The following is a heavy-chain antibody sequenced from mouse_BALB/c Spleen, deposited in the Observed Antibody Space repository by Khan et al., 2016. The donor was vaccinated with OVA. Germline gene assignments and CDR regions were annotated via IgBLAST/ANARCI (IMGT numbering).Heavy chain of an antibody. Sequence: QVQLQQPGAELAKPGASVKMSCKASGYTFINYWILWVKQRPGQGLEWIGCINPSTGYTEYNQNFKDKATLTADKSSSTAYMQLSSLTSEDSAVYYCARRGLRWDFDYWGQGTTLTVSS. J-gene: IGHJ2*01. CDR2: INPSTGYT. D-gene: IGHD1-1*01. CDR1: GYTFINYW. V-gene: IGHV1-7*01. CDR3: ARRGLRWDFDY.